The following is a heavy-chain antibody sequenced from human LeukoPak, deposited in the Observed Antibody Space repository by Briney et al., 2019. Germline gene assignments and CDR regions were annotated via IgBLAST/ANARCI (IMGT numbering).Heavy chain of an antibody. J-gene: IGHJ5*02. CDR2: IIPIFGTA. D-gene: IGHD3-3*01. V-gene: IGHV1-69*13. CDR1: GYTFTSYY. CDR3: ARKGVGIFGALRHNWFDP. Sequence: SVKVSCKASGYTFTSYYMHWVRQAPGQGLEWMGGIIPIFGTANYAQKFQGRVTITADESTSTAYMELSSLRSEDTAVYYCARKGVGIFGALRHNWFDPWGQGTLVTVSS.